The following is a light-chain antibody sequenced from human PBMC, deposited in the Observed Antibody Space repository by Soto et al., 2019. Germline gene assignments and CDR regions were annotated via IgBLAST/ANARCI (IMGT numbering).Light chain of an antibody. CDR3: QQYGSSPLT. V-gene: IGKV3-20*01. CDR2: GAS. CDR1: QSVSSSY. J-gene: IGKJ4*01. Sequence: DIVLTQSPGTLSLSPGERATLSCRASQSVSSSYLAWYQQKPGQAPRLLIYGASIRATDIPDRFSGRGSGTDFTLTISRLEPEDFAVYYCQQYGSSPLTFGGGTKVEIK.